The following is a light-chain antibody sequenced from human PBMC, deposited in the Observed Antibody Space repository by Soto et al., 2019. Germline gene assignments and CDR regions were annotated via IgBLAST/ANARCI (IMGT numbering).Light chain of an antibody. CDR3: SSFTPSSTGI. V-gene: IGLV2-14*01. CDR2: EVN. J-gene: IGLJ2*01. CDR1: SSDVGGYNY. Sequence: QSALTQPASVSGSPGQSITISCTGTSSDVGGYNYISWYQQHPGKVPKLLIYEVNNRPSGVSNRFYGSKSGNTASLTISGLQAEDEADYYCSSFTPSSTGIFGGGTKVTVL.